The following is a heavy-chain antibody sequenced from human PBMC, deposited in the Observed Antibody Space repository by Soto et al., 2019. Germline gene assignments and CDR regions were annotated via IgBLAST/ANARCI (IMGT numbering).Heavy chain of an antibody. J-gene: IGHJ4*02. CDR3: AGQTTVTTIFDY. CDR1: GGSISSYY. V-gene: IGHV4-59*08. CDR2: IYYSGST. D-gene: IGHD4-17*01. Sequence: QVQLQESGPGLVKPSETLSLTCTVSGGSISSYYWSWIRQPPGKGLEWIGYIYYSGSTNYNPSLKSRVTISVDTSKNQFSLNLSSVTAADTAVYYCAGQTTVTTIFDYWGQGTLVTVSS.